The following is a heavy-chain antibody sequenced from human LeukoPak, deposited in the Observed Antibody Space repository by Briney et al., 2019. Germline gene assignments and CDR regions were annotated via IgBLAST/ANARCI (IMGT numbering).Heavy chain of an antibody. J-gene: IGHJ3*02. CDR1: GGSISSYY. D-gene: IGHD3-22*01. CDR2: IYYSGST. Sequence: SSETLSLTCTVSGGSISSYYGSWIRQPPGKGLEGIGYIYYSGSTNYTPSLKSRVTISVDTSKNQFSLKLSSVTAADTAVYYCARDTHYYDSSGVDAFDIWGQGTMVTVSS. CDR3: ARDTHYYDSSGVDAFDI. V-gene: IGHV4-59*01.